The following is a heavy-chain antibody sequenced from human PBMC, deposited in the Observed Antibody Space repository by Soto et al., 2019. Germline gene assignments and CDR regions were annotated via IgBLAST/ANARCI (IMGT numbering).Heavy chain of an antibody. CDR3: ASPQYNWNNPFVY. Sequence: QVQLQQWGAGLLKPSETLSLTCAVYGGSLSGHYWSWLRQPPGKGLEWIGEINHLGSTDYNPSLRSRVTISVDTSKNQFSLRLTSVTAAATAVYYCASPQYNWNNPFVYWCHGTLVTVSS. V-gene: IGHV4-34*01. D-gene: IGHD1-20*01. CDR1: GGSLSGHY. J-gene: IGHJ5*01. CDR2: INHLGST.